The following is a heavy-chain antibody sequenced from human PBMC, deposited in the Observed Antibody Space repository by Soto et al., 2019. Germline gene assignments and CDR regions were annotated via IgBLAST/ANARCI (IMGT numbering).Heavy chain of an antibody. V-gene: IGHV3-21*02. Sequence: EVQLVESGGRLVKPGESLRLSCVASGFDFSYYTMNWVRQAPGKGLAWVSAISASSSHKYSADSVRGRFTFSRDNANNALYLQMNNLRVEDTAVYYCARLRSDAFDIWGQGTLVTVSS. CDR2: ISASSSHK. D-gene: IGHD4-17*01. CDR3: ARLRSDAFDI. J-gene: IGHJ3*02. CDR1: GFDFSYYT.